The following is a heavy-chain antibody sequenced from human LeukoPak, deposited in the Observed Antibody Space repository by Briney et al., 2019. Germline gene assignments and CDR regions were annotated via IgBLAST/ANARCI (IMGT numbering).Heavy chain of an antibody. J-gene: IGHJ4*02. CDR1: GFTFSSYG. CDR3: ARDAWDRYYDSSGYLDY. CDR2: IWYDGSNK. Sequence: GGSLRLSCAASGFTFSSYGMHWVRQAPGKGLEWVAVIWYDGSNKYYADSVKGRFTNSRDNSKNTLYLQMNSQRAEDTAVYYCARDAWDRYYDSSGYLDYWGQGTLVTVSS. V-gene: IGHV3-33*01. D-gene: IGHD3-22*01.